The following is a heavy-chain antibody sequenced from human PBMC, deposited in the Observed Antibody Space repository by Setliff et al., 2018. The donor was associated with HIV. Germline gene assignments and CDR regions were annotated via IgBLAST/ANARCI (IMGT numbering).Heavy chain of an antibody. CDR1: GFAFSSFG. CDR3: AKGHYYDSSGYYDYYYYYMDV. D-gene: IGHD3-22*01. V-gene: IGHV3-30*18. Sequence: GGSLRLSCAASGFAFSSFGMHWVRQAPGKGLEWVAVISYDGSNKYYADSVKGRFTISRDNSKNTLYLQMNSLRAEDTAVYYCAKGHYYDSSGYYDYYYYYMDVWGKGTTVTV. J-gene: IGHJ6*03. CDR2: ISYDGSNK.